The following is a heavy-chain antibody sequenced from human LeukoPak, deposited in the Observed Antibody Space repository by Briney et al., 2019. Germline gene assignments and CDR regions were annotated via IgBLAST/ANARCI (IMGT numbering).Heavy chain of an antibody. V-gene: IGHV3-23*01. CDR1: GFPLSSYA. J-gene: IGHJ4*02. Sequence: GGSLRLSCAASGFPLSSYAMSWVRQVPGKGLEWVSATSSSDDGTYHADSVRGRFTVYRDNFRNTLYLQMNRLRVEDAALYYCARAPVTSCRGAFCYPFDLWGQGVLVTVSS. CDR2: TSSSDDGT. CDR3: ARAPVTSCRGAFCYPFDL. D-gene: IGHD2-21*01.